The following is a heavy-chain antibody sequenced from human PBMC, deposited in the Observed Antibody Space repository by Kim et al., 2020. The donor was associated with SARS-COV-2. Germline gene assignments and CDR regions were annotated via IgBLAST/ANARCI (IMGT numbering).Heavy chain of an antibody. CDR2: IDVSALHI. V-gene: IGHV3-23*01. Sequence: GSLRLSCVASGFTFSNYPMRWVRQAPGKGLECVAAIDVSALHINYAASVKGRFTISRDDSKSTLYLQMHSLRAEDTAIYYCAKVALATSGPPYYMDVWGKGTTVTVSS. CDR3: AKVALATSGPPYYMDV. D-gene: IGHD1-26*01. CDR1: GFTFSNYP. J-gene: IGHJ6*03.